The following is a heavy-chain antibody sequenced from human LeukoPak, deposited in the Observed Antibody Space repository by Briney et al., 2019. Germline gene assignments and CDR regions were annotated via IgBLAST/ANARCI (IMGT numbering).Heavy chain of an antibody. D-gene: IGHD3-16*01. Sequence: SVKVSCKASGDTFSSYAISWVRQAPGQGLEWMGGIIPIFGTANYAQKFQGRVTITADKSTGTAYMELSSLRSEDTAVYYCARGGSTAGNFDYWGQGTLVTVSS. CDR2: IIPIFGTA. V-gene: IGHV1-69*06. CDR3: ARGGSTAGNFDY. J-gene: IGHJ4*02. CDR1: GDTFSSYA.